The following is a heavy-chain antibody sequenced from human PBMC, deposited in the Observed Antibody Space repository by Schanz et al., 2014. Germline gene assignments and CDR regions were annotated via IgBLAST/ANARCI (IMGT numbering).Heavy chain of an antibody. CDR3: ARQRSYFYAMDV. CDR2: ISSVGISK. CDR1: GFTFSDYY. J-gene: IGHJ6*02. V-gene: IGHV3-11*01. Sequence: QVQLVESGGGLVKPGGSLRLSCAASGFTFSDYYMSWVRQAPGKGLEWVSYISSVGISKYYADPVKGRFTISRDSAKTSLSLQMTSLRAEDTAVYYCARQRSYFYAMDVWGQGTTVTVSS.